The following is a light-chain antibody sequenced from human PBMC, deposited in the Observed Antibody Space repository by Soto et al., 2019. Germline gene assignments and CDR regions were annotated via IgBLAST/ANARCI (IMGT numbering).Light chain of an antibody. V-gene: IGLV2-14*03. CDR3: SSYSDNYSVL. J-gene: IGLJ2*01. CDR1: SSDIGTYNH. CDR2: DLN. Sequence: QSALTQPASVSGSPGQSVTISCTGTSSDIGTYNHVSWYQQHPGKVPKLIIYDLNNRPSGVSYRFSGSKSGNTASLTISGLQAGYEADYYCSSYSDNYSVLFGGGTKLTVL.